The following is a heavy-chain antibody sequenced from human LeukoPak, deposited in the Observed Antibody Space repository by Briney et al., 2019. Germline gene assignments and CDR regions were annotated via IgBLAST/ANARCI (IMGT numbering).Heavy chain of an antibody. CDR3: AREVAYSSFFEAFDI. V-gene: IGHV3-33*01. D-gene: IGHD6-6*01. CDR2: IWYDGSNK. Sequence: GGSLRLSCAASGFTFRSYGMHWVRQAPGKGLEWVAVIWYDGSNKYYTDSVKGRFTISRDNSKNTLCLQMNSLRAEDTAVYYCAREVAYSSFFEAFDIWGQGTMVTVSS. J-gene: IGHJ3*02. CDR1: GFTFRSYG.